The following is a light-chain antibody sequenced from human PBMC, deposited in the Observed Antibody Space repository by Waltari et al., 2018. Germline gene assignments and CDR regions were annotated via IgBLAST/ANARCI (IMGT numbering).Light chain of an antibody. V-gene: IGKV1-8*01. J-gene: IGKJ5*01. CDR1: QGINSY. Sequence: AIRITQSPSSLSASTGDRVTITCRASQGINSYLAWYQQKPGKVPKLLIYAASTLQSGVPSRFSGSGSGTDFILTISCLQSEDFATYYCQQYYNYPPITFGQGTRLEIK. CDR2: AAS. CDR3: QQYYNYPPIT.